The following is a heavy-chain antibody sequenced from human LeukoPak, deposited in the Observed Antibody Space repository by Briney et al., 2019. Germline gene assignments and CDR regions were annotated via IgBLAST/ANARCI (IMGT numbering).Heavy chain of an antibody. J-gene: IGHJ3*02. Sequence: GGSLRLSCAASGFTFSSYSMNWVRQAPGKGLEWVSSISSSSSYIYYADSVKGRFTISRDNAKNSLYLQMNSLRAEDTAVYYCAREGYSGHDSDAFDIWGQGTMVTVSS. V-gene: IGHV3-21*01. CDR1: GFTFSSYS. CDR3: AREGYSGHDSDAFDI. D-gene: IGHD5-12*01. CDR2: ISSSSSYI.